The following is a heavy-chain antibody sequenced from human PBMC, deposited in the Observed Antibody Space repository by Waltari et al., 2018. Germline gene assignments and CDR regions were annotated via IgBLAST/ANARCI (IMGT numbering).Heavy chain of an antibody. J-gene: IGHJ6*03. V-gene: IGHV4-59*01. Sequence: QVQLQESGPGLVKPSETLSLTCTVSGGSISSYYWSWIRQPPGKGLEWIGYIYYSGSTNYNPSLKSRVTISVDTSKNQFSLKLSSVTAADTAVYYCARDHSGYDYDSGYYYYMDVWGKGTTVTISS. CDR2: IYYSGST. D-gene: IGHD5-12*01. CDR1: GGSISSYY. CDR3: ARDHSGYDYDSGYYYYMDV.